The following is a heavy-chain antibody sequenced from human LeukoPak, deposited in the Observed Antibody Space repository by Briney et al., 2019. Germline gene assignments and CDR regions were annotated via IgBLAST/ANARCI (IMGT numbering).Heavy chain of an antibody. J-gene: IGHJ6*03. V-gene: IGHV3-30*02. CDR3: AKVAFPYYMDI. CDR1: GFTFSSYG. Sequence: PGGSLRLSCAASGFTFSSYGMHWVRQAPGKGLEWVAFIRYDASNEFYTDSVQGRFTISRDNSKNTVYLQMNSLRAEDTAVYYCAKVAFPYYMDIWGKGTTVTVPS. CDR2: IRYDASNE.